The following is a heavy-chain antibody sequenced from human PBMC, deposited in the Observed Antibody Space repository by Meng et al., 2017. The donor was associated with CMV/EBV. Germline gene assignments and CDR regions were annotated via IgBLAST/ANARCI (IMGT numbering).Heavy chain of an antibody. J-gene: IGHJ4*02. Sequence: GESLKISCAASGFTFSSYAMSWVRQAPGKGLEWVSAISGSGGSTYYADSVKGRFTISRDKSKNTLYLQMNSLRAEDTAVYYCAKRPFSYSSSPYWGQGTLVTVSS. V-gene: IGHV3-23*01. D-gene: IGHD6-6*01. CDR3: AKRPFSYSSSPY. CDR2: ISGSGGST. CDR1: GFTFSSYA.